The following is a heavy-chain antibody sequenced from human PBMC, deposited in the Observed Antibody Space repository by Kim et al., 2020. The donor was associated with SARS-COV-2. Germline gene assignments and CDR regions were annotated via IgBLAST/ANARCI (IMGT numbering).Heavy chain of an antibody. CDR2: IRSKAYGGTT. V-gene: IGHV3-49*03. Sequence: GGSLRLSCTASGFTFGDYAMSWFRQAPGKGLEWVGFIRSKAYGGTTEYAASVKGRFTISRDDSKSIAYLQMNSLKTEDTAVYYCTNDYGGNFPRLYWGQGTLVTVSS. J-gene: IGHJ4*02. D-gene: IGHD4-17*01. CDR1: GFTFGDYA. CDR3: TNDYGGNFPRLY.